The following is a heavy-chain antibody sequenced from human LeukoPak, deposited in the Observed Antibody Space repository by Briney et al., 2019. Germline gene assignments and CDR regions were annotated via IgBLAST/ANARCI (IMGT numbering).Heavy chain of an antibody. Sequence: GGSLRLSCAASGFTFSSYSMNWVRQAPGKGLEWVSVIYSGGSTYYADSVKGRFTISRDNSKNMLYLQMNSLRAEDTAVYYCARAVENYDYVWGSYRYTGGFDYWGQGTLVTVSS. J-gene: IGHJ4*02. V-gene: IGHV3-66*01. CDR2: IYSGGST. D-gene: IGHD3-16*02. CDR1: GFTFSSYS. CDR3: ARAVENYDYVWGSYRYTGGFDY.